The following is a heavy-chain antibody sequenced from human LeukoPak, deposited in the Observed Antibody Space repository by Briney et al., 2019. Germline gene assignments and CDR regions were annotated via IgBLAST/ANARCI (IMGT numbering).Heavy chain of an antibody. V-gene: IGHV4-39*01. CDR3: ARSNNDGDHVFDY. CDR1: GGSISSGGYY. CDR2: IFYSGST. Sequence: PSETLSPTCTVSGGSISSGGYYWGWIRQPPGKGLEWIGGIFYSGSTYYNPSLKSRVTISIDASKNQFSLMLTSATAADTAVYYCARSNNDGDHVFDYWGQGTLVTVSS. D-gene: IGHD4-17*01. J-gene: IGHJ4*02.